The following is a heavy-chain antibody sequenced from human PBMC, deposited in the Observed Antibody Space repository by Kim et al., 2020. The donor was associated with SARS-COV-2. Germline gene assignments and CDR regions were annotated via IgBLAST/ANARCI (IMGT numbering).Heavy chain of an antibody. J-gene: IGHJ4*02. Sequence: GGSLRLSCAASGFTFDDYAMHWVRQAPGKGLEWVSGISWNSGSIGYADSVKGRFTISRDNAKNSLYLQMNSLRAEDTALYYCAKDTGYSSSWVFDYWGQGTLVTVSS. V-gene: IGHV3-9*01. CDR3: AKDTGYSSSWVFDY. D-gene: IGHD6-13*01. CDR1: GFTFDDYA. CDR2: ISWNSGSI.